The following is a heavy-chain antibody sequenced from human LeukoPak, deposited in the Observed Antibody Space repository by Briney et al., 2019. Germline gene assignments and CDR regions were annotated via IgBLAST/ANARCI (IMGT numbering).Heavy chain of an antibody. V-gene: IGHV4-39*07. Sequence: SETLSLTCTVSDGSISSSSYYWGWIRQPPGKGLEWIGNIYYSGNTYYNPSLKSRVTISVDTSKNQFSLKLSSVTAADTAVYYCARMTTKLYYYMDVWGKGTTVTISS. J-gene: IGHJ6*03. D-gene: IGHD4-11*01. CDR2: IYYSGNT. CDR3: ARMTTKLYYYMDV. CDR1: DGSISSSSYY.